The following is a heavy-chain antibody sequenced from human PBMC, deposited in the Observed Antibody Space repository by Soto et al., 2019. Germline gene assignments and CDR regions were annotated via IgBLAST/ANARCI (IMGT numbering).Heavy chain of an antibody. D-gene: IGHD3-3*01. CDR2: IIPIFGTA. Sequence: QVQLVQSGAEVKKPGSSVKVSGKASGGTFSSYAISWVRQAPGQGLERMGGIIPIFGTANYAQKCQGRVRITADQSTSTAYMERNSLRSEDTAGYYCARERDDFWSGYYFDYWGQGNLVTVSS. J-gene: IGHJ4*02. V-gene: IGHV1-69*01. CDR3: ARERDDFWSGYYFDY. CDR1: GGTFSSYA.